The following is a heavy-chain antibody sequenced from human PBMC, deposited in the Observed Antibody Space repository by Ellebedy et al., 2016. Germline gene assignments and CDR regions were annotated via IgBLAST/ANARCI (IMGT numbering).Heavy chain of an antibody. V-gene: IGHV3-33*01. CDR2: IWYDGSNK. CDR1: GFTFSSYG. CDR3: ARRGNGIYYFDY. J-gene: IGHJ4*02. D-gene: IGHD2/OR15-2a*01. Sequence: GGSPRLSCAASGFTFSSYGMHWVRQAPGKGLEWVAVIWYDGSNKYYADSVKGRFTISRDNSKNTLYLQMNSLRAEDTAVYYCARRGNGIYYFDYWGQGTLVTVSS.